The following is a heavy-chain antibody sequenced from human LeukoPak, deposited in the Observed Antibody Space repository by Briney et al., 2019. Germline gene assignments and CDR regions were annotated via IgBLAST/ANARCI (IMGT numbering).Heavy chain of an antibody. CDR3: AKDIVVVVAAVDY. Sequence: QAGGSLRLSCAASGFIFSNYAMTWVRQAPGKGLEWVSAISGSGGSTYYADSVKGRFTISRDNSKNTLYLQMNSLRAEDTAVYYCAKDIVVVVAAVDYWGQGTLVTASS. J-gene: IGHJ4*02. CDR2: ISGSGGST. D-gene: IGHD2-15*01. V-gene: IGHV3-23*01. CDR1: GFIFSNYA.